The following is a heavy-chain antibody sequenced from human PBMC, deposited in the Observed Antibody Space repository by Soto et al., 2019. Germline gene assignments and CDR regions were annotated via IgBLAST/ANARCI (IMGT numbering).Heavy chain of an antibody. CDR3: ARFCGGDCLYGMDV. Sequence: QVQLQESGPGLVKPSQTLSLTCTVSGGSIISGGYYWSWIRQHPGKGLEWIGYIYYSGSTYYNPSHKSRVTISVDTAKNQCSLKLMSVTAADTDVYDVARFCGGDCLYGMDVWRQGTTVTVSS. J-gene: IGHJ6*02. CDR1: GGSIISGGYY. D-gene: IGHD2-21*02. CDR2: IYYSGST. V-gene: IGHV4-31*03.